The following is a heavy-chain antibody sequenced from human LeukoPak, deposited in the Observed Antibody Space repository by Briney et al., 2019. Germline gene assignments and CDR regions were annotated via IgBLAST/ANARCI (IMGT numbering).Heavy chain of an antibody. CDR2: ISSNGGST. CDR3: ARARGEYSSSLGRYYYYMDV. V-gene: IGHV3-64*01. J-gene: IGHJ6*03. D-gene: IGHD6-13*01. CDR1: GFTFSSYA. Sequence: GGSLRLSCAASGFTFSSYAMHWVRQAPGKGLEYVSAISSNGGSTYYANSVKGRFTISRDNSKNTLYLQMGSLRAEDMAVYYCARARGEYSSSLGRYYYYMDVWGKGTTVTVSS.